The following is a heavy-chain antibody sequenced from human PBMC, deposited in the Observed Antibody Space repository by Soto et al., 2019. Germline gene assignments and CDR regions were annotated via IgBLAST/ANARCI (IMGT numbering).Heavy chain of an antibody. V-gene: IGHV3-48*02. CDR1: GFTFSTYS. D-gene: IGHD5-12*01. CDR2: ISSSSSTI. CDR3: ARDTKPDGYNFDY. Sequence: EVQLVESGGGLVQPGGSLRLSCAASGFTFSTYSMNWVRQAPGKGLEWVSYISSSSSTIYYADSVKGRFTISRENAKNSLYLQMNSLRDEDTAVYYCARDTKPDGYNFDYWGQGTLVTVSS. J-gene: IGHJ4*02.